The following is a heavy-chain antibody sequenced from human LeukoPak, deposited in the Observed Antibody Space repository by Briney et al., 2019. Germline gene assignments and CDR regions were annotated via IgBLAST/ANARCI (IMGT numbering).Heavy chain of an antibody. CDR1: GFIFSSYS. Sequence: GGSLRLSCAASGFIFSSYSMNWVRQAPGKGLEGISYISGSSGIIKYADSVKGRFTVSRDNSKNTVYLQMNSLRTEDTAVYYCAKLTTVTADYWGQGTLVTVSS. J-gene: IGHJ4*02. V-gene: IGHV3-48*01. CDR2: ISGSSGII. D-gene: IGHD4-17*01. CDR3: AKLTTVTADY.